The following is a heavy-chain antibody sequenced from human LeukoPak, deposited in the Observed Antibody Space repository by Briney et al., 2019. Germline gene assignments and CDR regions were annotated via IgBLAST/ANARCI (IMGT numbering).Heavy chain of an antibody. CDR3: AGGYCSSTSCHPYWYFDL. Sequence: AVKVSFKASGGIFSSYAISWVRQPPGQGLEWMGGIITIFGRANYGQKFQGRVTITTDESTSKDYLELSSLRSKDTAVYYCAGGYCSSTSCHPYWYFDLWGRGTLVTVSS. CDR2: IITIFGRA. J-gene: IGHJ2*01. CDR1: GGIFSSYA. D-gene: IGHD2-2*03. V-gene: IGHV1-69*05.